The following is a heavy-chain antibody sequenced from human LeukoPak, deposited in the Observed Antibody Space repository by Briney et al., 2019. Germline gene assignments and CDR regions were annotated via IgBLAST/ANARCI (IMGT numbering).Heavy chain of an antibody. CDR3: ARGPNYYDSSGYQYPFDY. Sequence: PGGSLRLSCAASGFTVSSNYMSWVRQAPGKGLEWVSVIYSGGSTCYADSVKGRFTISRDNSKNTLYLQMNSLRAEDTAVYYCARGPNYYDSSGYQYPFDYWGQGTLVTVSS. D-gene: IGHD3-22*01. CDR2: IYSGGST. J-gene: IGHJ4*02. CDR1: GFTVSSNY. V-gene: IGHV3-53*01.